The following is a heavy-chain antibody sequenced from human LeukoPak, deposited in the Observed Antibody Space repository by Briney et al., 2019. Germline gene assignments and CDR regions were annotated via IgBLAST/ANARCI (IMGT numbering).Heavy chain of an antibody. CDR2: INHSGST. CDR1: GGSFSGYY. V-gene: IGHV4-34*01. J-gene: IGHJ4*02. CDR3: ARDLAAAGRALDY. Sequence: PSETLSLTCAVYGGSFSGYYWSWIRQPPGKGLEWIGEINHSGSTNYNPSLKSRVTISVDTSKNQFSLKLSSVTAADTAVYYCARDLAAAGRALDYWGQGTLVTVSS. D-gene: IGHD6-13*01.